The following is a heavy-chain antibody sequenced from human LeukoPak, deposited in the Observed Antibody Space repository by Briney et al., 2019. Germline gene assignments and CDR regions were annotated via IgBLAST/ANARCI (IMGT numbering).Heavy chain of an antibody. Sequence: NPSGTLSLTCAVSGGSISSSNWWRWVRQPPGKGLEWFGEIYHSGSTNYNLSLKSRVTISVDKSKNQFSLKLSSVTAADTAVYYCARGATTTTTGFDYWGQGTLVTVSS. D-gene: IGHD1-1*01. V-gene: IGHV4-4*02. CDR1: GGSISSSNW. CDR3: ARGATTTTTGFDY. J-gene: IGHJ4*02. CDR2: IYHSGST.